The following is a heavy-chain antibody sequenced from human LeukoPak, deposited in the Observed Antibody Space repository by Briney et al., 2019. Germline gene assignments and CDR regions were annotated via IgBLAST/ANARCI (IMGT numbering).Heavy chain of an antibody. J-gene: IGHJ6*03. CDR2: INPNSGGT. Sequence: ASVKVSCKASGYTFTCYYMHWVRQAPGQGLEWMGWINPNSGGTNYAQKFQGRVTMTRDTSISTAYMELSRLRSADTAVYYCARRFVPRPLHYYYMDVWGKGTTVTVAS. CDR1: GYTFTCYY. D-gene: IGHD6-6*01. CDR3: ARRFVPRPLHYYYMDV. V-gene: IGHV1-2*02.